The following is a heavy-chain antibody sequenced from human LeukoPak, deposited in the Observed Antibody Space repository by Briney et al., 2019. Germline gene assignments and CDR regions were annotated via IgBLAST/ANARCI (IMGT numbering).Heavy chain of an antibody. Sequence: ASVKVSCKASGYTFTSYDINWVRQATGQGLGWMGWINPNSGGTNYAQKFQGRVTMTRDTSISTAYMELSRLRSDDTAVYYCARDQDIVVVPAMDVWGQGTTVTVSS. CDR3: ARDQDIVVVPAMDV. J-gene: IGHJ6*02. V-gene: IGHV1-2*02. D-gene: IGHD2-2*01. CDR2: INPNSGGT. CDR1: GYTFTSYD.